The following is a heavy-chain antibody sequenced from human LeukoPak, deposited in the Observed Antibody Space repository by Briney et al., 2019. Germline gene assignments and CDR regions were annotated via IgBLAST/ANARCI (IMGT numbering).Heavy chain of an antibody. CDR3: ARGNGWVCSSTSCYNWFDP. Sequence: SETLSLTCAVYGGSFSGYYWSWIRQPPGKGLEWIGEINHSGSTNYNPSLKSRVTISVDTSKNQFSLKLSSVTAADTAVYYCARGNGWVCSSTSCYNWFDPWGQGTLVTVSS. D-gene: IGHD2-2*01. CDR2: INHSGST. CDR1: GGSFSGYY. V-gene: IGHV4-34*01. J-gene: IGHJ5*02.